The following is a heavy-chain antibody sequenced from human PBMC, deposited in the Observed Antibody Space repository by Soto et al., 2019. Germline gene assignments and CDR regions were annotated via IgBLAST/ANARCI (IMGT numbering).Heavy chain of an antibody. CDR1: GYTFIGYY. CDR3: ASSGGGYDMGDY. J-gene: IGHJ4*02. D-gene: IGHD5-12*01. CDR2: INPNSGGA. Sequence: QVQLVPSGAEVKKPGASVKVSCKASGYTFIGYYIHWVRQAPGQGLEWMGWINPNSGGAKYSQKFQAWVTMTSDTSISTAYMELIRLKSDDTAVNDCASSGGGYDMGDYWGQGTLVTVSS. V-gene: IGHV1-2*04.